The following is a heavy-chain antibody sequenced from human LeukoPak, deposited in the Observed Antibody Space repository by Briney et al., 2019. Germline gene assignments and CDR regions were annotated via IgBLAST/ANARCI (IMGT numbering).Heavy chain of an antibody. CDR3: ARATLARFDY. V-gene: IGHV3-30*04. D-gene: IGHD1-1*01. CDR1: GFTFSSYA. CDR2: ISYDGSNK. Sequence: PGGSLRLSCAASGFTFSSYAMHWVRQAPGKGLEWVAVISYDGSNKYYADSVKGRFTISRDNSKNTLYLQMNSLRAEDTAVYYCARATLARFDYWGQGTLVTVSS. J-gene: IGHJ4*02.